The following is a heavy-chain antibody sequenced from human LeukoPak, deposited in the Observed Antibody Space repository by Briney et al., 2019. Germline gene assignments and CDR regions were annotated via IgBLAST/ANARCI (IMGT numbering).Heavy chain of an antibody. D-gene: IGHD3-22*01. CDR3: ARDRGYYYDSRRGFDP. J-gene: IGHJ5*02. CDR2: ISSSSNDI. V-gene: IGHV3-21*04. Sequence: GALRLSCAASGFTFSRHSMNWVRQAPGKGLEWVSSISSSSNDIYYADSVKGRFTISRDNAKNSLYLQMNSLRAEDTALYHCARDRGYYYDSRRGFDPWGQGTLVTVSS. CDR1: GFTFSRHS.